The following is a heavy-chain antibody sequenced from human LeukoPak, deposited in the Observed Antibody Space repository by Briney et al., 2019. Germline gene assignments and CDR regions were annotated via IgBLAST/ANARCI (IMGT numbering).Heavy chain of an antibody. D-gene: IGHD3-3*01. V-gene: IGHV1-69*13. J-gene: IGHJ6*03. CDR2: IIPIFGTA. CDR3: ARGTYITIFGVVITDYYYYYMDV. Sequence: ASVKVSCKASGYTFTSYGISWVRQAPGQGLEWMGGIIPIFGTANYAQKFQGRVTITADESTSTAYMELSSLRSEDTAVYYCARGTYITIFGVVITDYYYYYMDVWGKGTTVTVSS. CDR1: GYTFTSYG.